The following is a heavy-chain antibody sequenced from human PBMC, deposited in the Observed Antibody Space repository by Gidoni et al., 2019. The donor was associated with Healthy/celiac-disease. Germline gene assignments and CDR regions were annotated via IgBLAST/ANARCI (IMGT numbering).Heavy chain of an antibody. V-gene: IGHV3-30*18. D-gene: IGHD5-18*01. J-gene: IGHJ3*02. CDR1: GFTFSSLG. CDR3: AKEGRGYSYGHDAFDI. Sequence: QVQLVESGGGVVQPGRSLRLSCAASGFTFSSLGMHWVRQAPGKGLEWVAVISYDGSNKYYADSVKGRFTISRDNSKNTLYLQMNSLRAEDTAVYYCAKEGRGYSYGHDAFDIWGQGTMVTVSS. CDR2: ISYDGSNK.